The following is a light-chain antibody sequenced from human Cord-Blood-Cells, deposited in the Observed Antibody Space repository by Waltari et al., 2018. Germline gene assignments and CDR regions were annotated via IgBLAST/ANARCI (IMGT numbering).Light chain of an antibody. CDR3: CSYAGSSTWV. Sequence: QSALTQPASVSGSPGQSITISCTVTSTYVGRYNLVSWYQQHPGKAPKLMIYEGSKRPSGVSNRFSGSKSGNTASLTISGLQAEDEADYYCCSYAGSSTWVFGGGTKLTVL. CDR2: EGS. CDR1: STYVGRYNL. J-gene: IGLJ3*02. V-gene: IGLV2-23*01.